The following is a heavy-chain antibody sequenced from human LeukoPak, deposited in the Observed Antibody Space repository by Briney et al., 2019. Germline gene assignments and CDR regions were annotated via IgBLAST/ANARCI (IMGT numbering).Heavy chain of an antibody. Sequence: GGSLRLSCAASGFTFSSYSMNWVRQAPGKGLEWVSSISSSSSYIYYADSVKGRFTISRDNAKNSLYLQMNSLRAEDTAVYYCAKDPYGDYVPFDYWGQGTLVTVSS. J-gene: IGHJ4*02. D-gene: IGHD4-17*01. CDR1: GFTFSSYS. CDR2: ISSSSSYI. CDR3: AKDPYGDYVPFDY. V-gene: IGHV3-21*01.